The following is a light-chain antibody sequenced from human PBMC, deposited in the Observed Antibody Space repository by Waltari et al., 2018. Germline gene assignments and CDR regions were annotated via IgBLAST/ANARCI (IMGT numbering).Light chain of an antibody. CDR3: QQLNSYPWT. Sequence: DIQLTPSPSFLSASVGDRVTITCRASQGISSYLAWYQQKPGKAPKLLIYAASTLQSGVPSRFSGSGSGTEFTLTISSLQPEDFATYYCQQLNSYPWTFGQGTKVEIK. J-gene: IGKJ1*01. CDR2: AAS. V-gene: IGKV1-9*01. CDR1: QGISSY.